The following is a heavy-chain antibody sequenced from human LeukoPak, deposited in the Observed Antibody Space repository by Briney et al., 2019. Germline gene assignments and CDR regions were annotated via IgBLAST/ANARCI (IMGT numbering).Heavy chain of an antibody. CDR1: GYTFTSYA. CDR2: INTNTGNP. Sequence: ASVKVSCKASGYTFTSYAMNWVRQAPGQGLEWMGWINTNTGNPTYAQGFTGRFVFSLDTSVSTAYLQISSLKAEDTAVYYCAREAVYGDLIPNHYYGMDVWGQGTTVTVSS. CDR3: AREAVYGDLIPNHYYGMDV. D-gene: IGHD4-17*01. J-gene: IGHJ6*02. V-gene: IGHV7-4-1*02.